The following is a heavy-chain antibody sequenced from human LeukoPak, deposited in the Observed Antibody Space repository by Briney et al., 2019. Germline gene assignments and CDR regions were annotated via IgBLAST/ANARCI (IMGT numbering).Heavy chain of an antibody. V-gene: IGHV1-2*02. CDR2: INPNSGGT. CDR3: ATYCSSTSCLPTFFDY. J-gene: IGHJ4*02. Sequence: ASVKVSCKASGYTFTGYYMHWVRQAPGQGLEWMGWINPNSGGTNYAQKFQGRVTMTRDTSISTAYMELSRLRSDDTAVYYCATYCSSTSCLPTFFDYWGQGTLVTVSS. D-gene: IGHD2-2*01. CDR1: GYTFTGYY.